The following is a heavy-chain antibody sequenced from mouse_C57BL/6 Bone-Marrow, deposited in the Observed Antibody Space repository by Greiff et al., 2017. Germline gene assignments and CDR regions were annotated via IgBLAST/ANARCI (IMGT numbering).Heavy chain of an antibody. V-gene: IGHV14-4*01. CDR3: AHIDYGNYHYAMDY. CDR2: IDPENGDT. Sequence: EVKVVESGAELVRPGASVKLSCTASGFNIKDDYMHWVKQRPEQGLEWIGWIDPENGDTEYASKFQGKATITADTSSNTAYLQLSSLTSEDTAVYYCAHIDYGNYHYAMDYWGQGTSVTVSS. J-gene: IGHJ4*01. D-gene: IGHD2-1*01. CDR1: GFNIKDDY.